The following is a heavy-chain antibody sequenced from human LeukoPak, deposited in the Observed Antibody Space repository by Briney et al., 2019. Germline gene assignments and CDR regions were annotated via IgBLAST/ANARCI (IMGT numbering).Heavy chain of an antibody. J-gene: IGHJ4*02. CDR2: ISYDGSNK. CDR1: GFTFKNYG. Sequence: GGSLRLSCAASGFTFKNYGMHWVRQAPGKGLEWVAVISYDGSNKYYADSVKGRFTISRDNSKNTLYLQMNSLRAEDTAVYYCARADYGDYALDYWGQGTLVTVSS. CDR3: ARADYGDYALDY. V-gene: IGHV3-30*03. D-gene: IGHD4-17*01.